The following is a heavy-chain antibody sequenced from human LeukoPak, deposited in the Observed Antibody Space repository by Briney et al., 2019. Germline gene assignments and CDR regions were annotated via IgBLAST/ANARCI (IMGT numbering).Heavy chain of an antibody. V-gene: IGHV1-69*04. CDR1: GGSFINYG. D-gene: IGHD6-19*01. CDR3: AQKEGVAVASAFDI. Sequence: SVKVSCKAAGGSFINYGISWVRQAPGQGLEWMGRIIPILDVPNYAQKFQGRVTITADKSTNTAYMELSSPRSEDTAVYYCAQKEGVAVASAFDIWGQGTMVTVSS. CDR2: IIPILDVP. J-gene: IGHJ3*02.